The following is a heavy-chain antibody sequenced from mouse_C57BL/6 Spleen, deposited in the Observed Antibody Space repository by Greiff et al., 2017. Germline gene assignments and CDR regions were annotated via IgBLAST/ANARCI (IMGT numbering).Heavy chain of an antibody. CDR1: GYTFTSYW. CDR2: IDPSDSYT. CDR3: ARLQSELFDY. V-gene: IGHV1-50*01. J-gene: IGHJ2*01. Sequence: QVQLQQPGAELVKPGASVKLSCKASGYTFTSYWMQWVKQRPGQGLEWIGEIDPSDSYTNYNQKFKGKATLTVDTSSSTAYMQLSSLTSEDSAVYYCARLQSELFDYGGQGTTLTVSS.